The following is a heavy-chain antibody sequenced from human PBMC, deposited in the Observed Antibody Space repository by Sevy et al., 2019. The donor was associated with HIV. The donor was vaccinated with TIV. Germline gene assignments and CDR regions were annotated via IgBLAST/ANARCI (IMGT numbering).Heavy chain of an antibody. V-gene: IGHV4-61*02. CDR2: IYIRGTT. Sequence: SETLSLTCNVSGGSIRSGRYYWSWIRQPAGKGLEWIGRIYIRGTTNYNPSLKSRITMSVETSNNQFSLKLSSVTATDTAVYYCARELSYYGMDVWGQGTTVTVSS. J-gene: IGHJ6*02. CDR3: ARELSYYGMDV. CDR1: GGSIRSGRYY.